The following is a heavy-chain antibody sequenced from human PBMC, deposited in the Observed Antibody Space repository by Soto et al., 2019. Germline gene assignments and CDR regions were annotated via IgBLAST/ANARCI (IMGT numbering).Heavy chain of an antibody. V-gene: IGHV3-21*01. J-gene: IGHJ6*02. CDR1: GFTFSSYS. D-gene: IGHD2-8*01. CDR2: ISSSSSYI. Sequence: EVQLVESRGGLVKPGGSLRLSCAASGFTFSSYSMNWVRQAPGKGLEWVSSISSSSSYIYYADSVKGRFTISRDNAKNSLYLQMNSLRAEDTAVYYCARDRIVLMVYAPVYYYGMDVWGQGTTVTVSS. CDR3: ARDRIVLMVYAPVYYYGMDV.